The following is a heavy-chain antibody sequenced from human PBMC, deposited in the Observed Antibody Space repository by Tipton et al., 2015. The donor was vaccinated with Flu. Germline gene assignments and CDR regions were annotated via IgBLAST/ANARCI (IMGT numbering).Heavy chain of an antibody. J-gene: IGHJ4*02. D-gene: IGHD3-22*01. CDR1: GGSISSGSYY. CDR2: IYTSGST. Sequence: TLSLTCTVSGGSISSGSYYWSWIRQPAGKGLEWSGRIYTSGSTNYNPSLKSRVTISVDTSKNQFSLKLSSVTAADTAVYYCARVRSYYDSSGYYYAFDYMGQGTLVTGSS. CDR3: ARVRSYYDSSGYYYAFDY. V-gene: IGHV4-61*02.